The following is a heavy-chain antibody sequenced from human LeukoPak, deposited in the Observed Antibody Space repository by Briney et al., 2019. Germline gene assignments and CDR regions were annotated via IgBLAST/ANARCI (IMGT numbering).Heavy chain of an antibody. J-gene: IGHJ6*03. CDR1: GFTFSNYA. V-gene: IGHV3-30-3*01. D-gene: IGHD4-11*01. CDR3: AKDHVGYSNSYYCMDV. CDR2: ISYDGSNK. Sequence: GGSLRLSCAASGFTFSNYAMHWVRQAPGKGLEWVAVISYDGSNKYYADSVKGRFTISRDNSRNTLFLQMNSLRAEDTAVYYCAKDHVGYSNSYYCMDVWGKGTTVTVSS.